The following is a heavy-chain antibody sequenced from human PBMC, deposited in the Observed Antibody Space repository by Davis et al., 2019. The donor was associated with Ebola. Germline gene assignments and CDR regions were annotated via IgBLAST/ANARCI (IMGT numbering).Heavy chain of an antibody. CDR1: GGSIRSNY. D-gene: IGHD5-12*01. Sequence: MPSETLSLTCTVSGGSIRSNYWSWIRQSPGKGLEWIASIYYLGNTAYSPSLKSRAAISVDTSKNQFSLKLSSVAAADTAVYYCARQNNSGLRVFDYWGQGTLVTVSS. CDR2: IYYLGNT. V-gene: IGHV4-59*08. J-gene: IGHJ4*02. CDR3: ARQNNSGLRVFDY.